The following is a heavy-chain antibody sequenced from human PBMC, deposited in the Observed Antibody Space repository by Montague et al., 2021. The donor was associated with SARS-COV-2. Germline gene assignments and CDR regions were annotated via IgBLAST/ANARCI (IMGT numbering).Heavy chain of an antibody. V-gene: IGHV2-70*11. CDR3: ARTYYDIWTGRDNGMDV. Sequence: PALVKPTQTLTLTCTFSGFSLSTSGMCVSWIRQPPGKALEWLARIDWDDDKYYSTSLKTRLTISKDTSKNQVVLTMTNMDPVDTATYYCARTYYDIWTGRDNGMDVWGQGTTVTVSS. CDR1: GFSLSTSGMC. D-gene: IGHD3-9*01. CDR2: IDWDDDK. J-gene: IGHJ6*02.